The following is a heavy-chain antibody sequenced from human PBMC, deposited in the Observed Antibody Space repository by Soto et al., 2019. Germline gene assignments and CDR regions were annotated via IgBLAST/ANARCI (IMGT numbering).Heavy chain of an antibody. CDR2: INHSGST. Sequence: SETLSLTCAVYGGSFSGYYWSWIRQPPGKGLEWIGEINHSGSTNYNPSLKSRVTISVDTSKNQFSLKLSSVTAADTAVYYCGRILRGYYYYYYMDVWGKGTTVTVS. J-gene: IGHJ6*03. CDR3: GRILRGYYYYYYMDV. D-gene: IGHD2-8*01. CDR1: GGSFSGYY. V-gene: IGHV4-34*01.